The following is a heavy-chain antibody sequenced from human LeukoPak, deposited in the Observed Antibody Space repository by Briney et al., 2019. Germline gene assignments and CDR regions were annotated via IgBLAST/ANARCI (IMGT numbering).Heavy chain of an antibody. Sequence: SETLSLTCTVSGGSISSSSYYWVWIRQPPGKGLVWIGSIYYSGSTYYNPSLKSRVTISVDTSKNQFSLKLSSVTAADTAVYYCARYVTMVRGVRGFDYWGQGALVTVSS. D-gene: IGHD3-10*01. CDR1: GGSISSSSYY. CDR3: ARYVTMVRGVRGFDY. CDR2: IYYSGST. J-gene: IGHJ4*02. V-gene: IGHV4-39*07.